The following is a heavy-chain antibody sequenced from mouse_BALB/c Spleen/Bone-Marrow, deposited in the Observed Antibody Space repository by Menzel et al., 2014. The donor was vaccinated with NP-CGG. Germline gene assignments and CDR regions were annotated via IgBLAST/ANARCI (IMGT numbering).Heavy chain of an antibody. J-gene: IGHJ2*01. V-gene: IGHV5-6*02. CDR1: GFTFSSYG. CDR3: AIQTYYDYDGYFDY. Sequence: EVKLVESGGDLVKPGGSLKLSCAASGFTFSSYGMSWVRQTPDKRLEWVATISSGGSYTYYPDSVKGRFTISRDNAKNSLYLQISSLKSEDTTMYYCAIQTYYDYDGYFDYWGQGTTLTVSS. CDR2: ISSGGSYT. D-gene: IGHD2-4*01.